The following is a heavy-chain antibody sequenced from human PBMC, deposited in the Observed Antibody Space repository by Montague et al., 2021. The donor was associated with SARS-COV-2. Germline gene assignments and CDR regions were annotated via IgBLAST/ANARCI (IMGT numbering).Heavy chain of an antibody. J-gene: IGHJ4*02. D-gene: IGHD3-22*01. CDR2: ISYHGNT. CDR3: ARRLDYWDSSGQRRHFDY. CDR1: SDSISSSSYD. Sequence: SETLSLTCTVSSDSISSSSYDWGWIRRPPGKGLEWIGHISYHGNTNYNPSLKSRVTISIDTSRNQFSLKVSSVTATDTAIYYCARRLDYWDSSGQRRHFDYWGQGTLVTVSS. V-gene: IGHV4-39*01.